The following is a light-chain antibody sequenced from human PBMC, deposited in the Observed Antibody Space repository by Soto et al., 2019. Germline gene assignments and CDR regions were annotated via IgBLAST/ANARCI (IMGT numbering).Light chain of an antibody. V-gene: IGKV1-39*01. Sequence: DIQMTQSPSSLSASVGDRVTISCRASQSISSNLYWYQQKPGKAPKRLIYAASSLQNGVPSRFSGSGSGTEFTLTISSLQPEEFAAYYCQQNYSTPQSTFGQGTKLEIK. CDR3: QQNYSTPQST. CDR2: AAS. J-gene: IGKJ2*02. CDR1: QSISSN.